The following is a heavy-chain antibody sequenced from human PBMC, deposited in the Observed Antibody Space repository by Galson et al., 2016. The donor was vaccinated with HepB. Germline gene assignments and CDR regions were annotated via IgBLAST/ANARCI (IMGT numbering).Heavy chain of an antibody. CDR2: LSSRFGTI. J-gene: IGHJ4*02. CDR1: GFTFSTYS. CDR3: AMGLEQPVGHFDV. V-gene: IGHV3-48*02. D-gene: IGHD1/OR15-1a*01. Sequence: SLRLSCAASGFTFSTYSMNWVRQRPGKALEWLSHLSSRFGTIFYADSVKGRFTSSRDNGKNSAFLQLNGLRDDDTALYYCAMGLEQPVGHFDVWGQGTLVTVSS.